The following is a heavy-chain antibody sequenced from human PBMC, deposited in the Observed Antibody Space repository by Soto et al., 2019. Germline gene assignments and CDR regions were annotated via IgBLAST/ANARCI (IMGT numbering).Heavy chain of an antibody. CDR2: ISYDGSNK. V-gene: IGHV3-30-3*01. Sequence: QVQLVESGGGVVQPGRSLRLSCAASGFAFSTCAMHWVRQAPGKGLEWVALISYDGSNKYYADSVKGRFTISRDNSKNTLYLQMNSLRAEDTAVYYCVRDKRALRFLEWSYYFDYWGQGTLVTVSS. J-gene: IGHJ4*02. CDR1: GFAFSTCA. CDR3: VRDKRALRFLEWSYYFDY. D-gene: IGHD3-3*01.